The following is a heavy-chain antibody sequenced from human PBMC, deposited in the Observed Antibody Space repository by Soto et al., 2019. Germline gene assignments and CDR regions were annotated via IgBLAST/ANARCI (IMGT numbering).Heavy chain of an antibody. CDR2: IWNDGINK. CDR3: ARVLRSFDWDYALDI. Sequence: QVQLVESGGGVVQPGRSLRLSCEASGFSFSAYGMHWVRQAPGKGLEWVAVIWNDGINKYYADSVKGRFTLSRDNSKNTLYLQINSLRAEDTAVYYCARVLRSFDWDYALDIWGQGAMVTVSS. CDR1: GFSFSAYG. D-gene: IGHD3-9*01. V-gene: IGHV3-33*01. J-gene: IGHJ3*02.